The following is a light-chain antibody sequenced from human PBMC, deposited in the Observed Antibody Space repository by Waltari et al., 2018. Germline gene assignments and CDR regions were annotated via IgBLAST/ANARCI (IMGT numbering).Light chain of an antibody. V-gene: IGKV3-15*01. J-gene: IGKJ1*01. CDR2: GAS. CDR1: RSVGTN. CDR3: QQDNGWRT. Sequence: IPLTQSPATLSASPGERATLSCRASRSVGTNLAWYQQKRGQAPRLLIYGASFRATGTPDRFTGSGSGTDFTLTISSLQSEDCALYFCQQDNGWRTFGQGTTVDMK.